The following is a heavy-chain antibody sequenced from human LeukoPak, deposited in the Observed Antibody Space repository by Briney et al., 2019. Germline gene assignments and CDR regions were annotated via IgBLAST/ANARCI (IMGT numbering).Heavy chain of an antibody. CDR1: GGSISSGSYY. Sequence: PSETLSLTCTVSGGSISSGSYYWSWIRQPAGKGLEWIGRIYTSGSTNYNPSLKSRVTISVDTSKNQFSLKLSSVTAADTAVYYCARGVTAMSRGYFDYWGQGTLVTVSS. CDR2: IYTSGST. V-gene: IGHV4-61*02. D-gene: IGHD5-18*01. CDR3: ARGVTAMSRGYFDY. J-gene: IGHJ4*02.